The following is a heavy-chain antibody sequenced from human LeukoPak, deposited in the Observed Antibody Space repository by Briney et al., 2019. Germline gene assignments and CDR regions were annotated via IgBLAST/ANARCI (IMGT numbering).Heavy chain of an antibody. Sequence: PGGSLRLSCAASGFTFSNYAMTWVRQAPGKGLEWVSAITGSGGYTYYTDSVKGRFTISRDNSKNTPYLQMNSLRAADTAVYYCAKDQAGTARTLNWFDPWGQGTLVTVSS. J-gene: IGHJ5*02. CDR2: ITGSGGYT. D-gene: IGHD6-13*01. CDR1: GFTFSNYA. CDR3: AKDQAGTARTLNWFDP. V-gene: IGHV3-23*01.